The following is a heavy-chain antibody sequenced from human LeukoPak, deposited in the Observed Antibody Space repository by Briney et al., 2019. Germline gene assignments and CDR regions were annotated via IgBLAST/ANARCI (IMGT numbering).Heavy chain of an antibody. Sequence: PSETLSLTCTVSGGSMSTYYWNWIRQPAGKGLEWIGRIYTSGSTNYNPSLKSRVTMSVDTSKNQFSLKLRSVTAADTAVYFCARDEYGDYGGEDSWFDPWGQGTLVTVSS. D-gene: IGHD4-17*01. CDR1: GGSMSTYY. J-gene: IGHJ5*02. CDR3: ARDEYGDYGGEDSWFDP. CDR2: IYTSGST. V-gene: IGHV4-4*07.